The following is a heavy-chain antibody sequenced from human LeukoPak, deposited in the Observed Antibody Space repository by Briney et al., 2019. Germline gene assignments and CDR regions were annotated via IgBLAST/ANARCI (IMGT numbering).Heavy chain of an antibody. CDR2: ISSRSSTI. J-gene: IGHJ4*02. CDR1: GFTFSSYS. V-gene: IGHV3-48*04. D-gene: IGHD3-10*01. Sequence: GGSLRLSCAASGFTFSSYSMNWVRQAPGEGLEWVSYISSRSSTIYYADSVKGRFTISRDNAKNSLYLQMNSLRAEDTALYYCALTYGSGSYYQASSGVPYYFDYWGQGTLVTVSS. CDR3: ALTYGSGSYYQASSGVPYYFDY.